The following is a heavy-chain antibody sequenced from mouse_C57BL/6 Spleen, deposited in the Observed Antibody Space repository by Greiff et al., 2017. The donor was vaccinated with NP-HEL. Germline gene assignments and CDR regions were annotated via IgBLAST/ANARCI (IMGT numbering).Heavy chain of an antibody. CDR2: INPSSGYT. Sequence: QVQLQQSGAELARPGASVKMSCKASGYTFTSYTMHWVKQRPGKGLEWIGYINPSSGYTKYNQKFKDKATLTADKSSSTAYMQLSSLTSEDSAVYYCARDDYDVGYFDVWGTGTTVTVSS. CDR3: ARDDYDVGYFDV. CDR1: GYTFTSYT. J-gene: IGHJ1*03. D-gene: IGHD2-4*01. V-gene: IGHV1-4*01.